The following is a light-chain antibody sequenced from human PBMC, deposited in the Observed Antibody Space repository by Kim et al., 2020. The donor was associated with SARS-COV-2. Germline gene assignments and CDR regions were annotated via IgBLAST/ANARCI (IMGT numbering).Light chain of an antibody. CDR1: QSVSNN. CDR2: GAS. J-gene: IGKJ1*01. V-gene: IGKV3-15*01. CDR3: QQYSNSWT. Sequence: SGSPGERATLFCRASQSVSNNLAWYQQKPGQAPRLLIYGASTRATGIPARFSGSGSGTEFTLTISSLQSEDFAVYYCQQYSNSWTFGQGTKVDIK.